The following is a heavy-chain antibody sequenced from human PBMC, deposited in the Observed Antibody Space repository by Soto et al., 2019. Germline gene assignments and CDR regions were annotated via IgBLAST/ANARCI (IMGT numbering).Heavy chain of an antibody. J-gene: IGHJ6*02. D-gene: IGHD3-22*01. CDR1: GGTFSSYA. Sequence: QVQLVQSGAEVKKPGSSVKVSCKASGGTFSSYAISWVRQAPGQGLEWMGGIIPIFGTANYAQKFQGRVTITADESTSTAYMERSSLRSEDTAVYYCARDTPPITMIVEASGDYGRDVWGQGTTVTVSS. CDR3: ARDTPPITMIVEASGDYGRDV. CDR2: IIPIFGTA. V-gene: IGHV1-69*01.